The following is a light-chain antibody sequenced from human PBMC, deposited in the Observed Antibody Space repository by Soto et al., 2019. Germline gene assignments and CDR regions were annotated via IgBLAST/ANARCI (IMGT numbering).Light chain of an antibody. CDR2: DVS. Sequence: QSVLTQPASVSGSPGQSITISCTGTSSDFGGYNYVSWYQHHPGRAPKLLIYDVSNRPSGISDRFSGSKSANTASLTISGLQAEDEADYYCTSYTSSTTPYAFGTGTKVTVL. V-gene: IGLV2-14*01. CDR3: TSYTSSTTPYA. CDR1: SSDFGGYNY. J-gene: IGLJ1*01.